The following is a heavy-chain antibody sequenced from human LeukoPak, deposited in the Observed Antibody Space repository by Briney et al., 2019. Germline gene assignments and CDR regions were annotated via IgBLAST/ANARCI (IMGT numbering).Heavy chain of an antibody. V-gene: IGHV3-23*01. Sequence: PGGSLRLSCAASGFTFSTYAMSWVRQAPGKGLEWVSAFSGSGGSTYYADSVKGRFTISRDNFKNTLYLQMNSLRAEDTAVYYCAKGTDWRLWFGESNDYWGQGTLVTVSS. D-gene: IGHD3-10*01. CDR2: FSGSGGST. CDR3: AKGTDWRLWFGESNDY. J-gene: IGHJ4*02. CDR1: GFTFSTYA.